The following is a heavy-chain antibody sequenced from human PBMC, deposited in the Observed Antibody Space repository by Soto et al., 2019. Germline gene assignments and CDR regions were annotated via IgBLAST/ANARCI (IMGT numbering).Heavy chain of an antibody. Sequence: GGSLRLSCAASGFTFSTYEMNWVRQAPGKGLEWVSYISSSGSTIYYADSVKGRFTISRDNGKNSLYLQMNSLRAEDTAVYYCARESHHGSGPYFYWGQGTLVTVSS. D-gene: IGHD3-10*01. CDR3: ARESHHGSGPYFY. J-gene: IGHJ4*02. CDR2: ISSSGSTI. V-gene: IGHV3-48*03. CDR1: GFTFSTYE.